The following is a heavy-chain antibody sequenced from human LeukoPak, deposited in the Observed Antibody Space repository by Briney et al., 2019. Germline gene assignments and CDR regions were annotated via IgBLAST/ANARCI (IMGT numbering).Heavy chain of an antibody. CDR1: GYTLTELS. J-gene: IGHJ4*02. CDR2: FDPEDGET. V-gene: IGHV1-24*01. Sequence: ASETVSCKVSGYTLTELSMHWVRQPPGKGREGMGGFDPEDGETIYAQKFQGRLTMTEDTSTDTAYMELSSLGSEDTALYYCGAPGDSGSDRDYWGQGTLVTVSS. CDR3: GAPGDSGSDRDY. D-gene: IGHD1-26*01.